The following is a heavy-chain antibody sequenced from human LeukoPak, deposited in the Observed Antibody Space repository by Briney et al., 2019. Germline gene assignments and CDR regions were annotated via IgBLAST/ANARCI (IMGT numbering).Heavy chain of an antibody. D-gene: IGHD3-22*01. CDR2: ISSSSSTI. Sequence: PGGSLRLSCAASGFTFSSYSLNWVRQAPGKGLEWVSYISSSSSTIYYADSVKGRFTISRDNSKNTLYLQMNSLRAEDTAVYYCARRIHYDSKEIDDWGQGTLVTVSS. J-gene: IGHJ4*02. CDR1: GFTFSSYS. V-gene: IGHV3-48*01. CDR3: ARRIHYDSKEIDD.